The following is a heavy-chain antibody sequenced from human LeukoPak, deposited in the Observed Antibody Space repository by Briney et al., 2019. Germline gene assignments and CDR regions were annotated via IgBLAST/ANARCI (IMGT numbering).Heavy chain of an antibody. J-gene: IGHJ4*02. Sequence: GGSLRLSCVVSGFTFSSHAMHWVRQAPGKGLEWVAVISYDGSHKYYADSVKGQFTISRENAKNCLCLQMNSLRAEDTAVYYCARAKPKNMVRGLIMRRESRYYFDYWGQGTLVTVSS. CDR3: ARAKPKNMVRGLIMRRESRYYFDY. CDR1: GFTFSSHA. V-gene: IGHV3-30*14. CDR2: ISYDGSHK. D-gene: IGHD3-10*01.